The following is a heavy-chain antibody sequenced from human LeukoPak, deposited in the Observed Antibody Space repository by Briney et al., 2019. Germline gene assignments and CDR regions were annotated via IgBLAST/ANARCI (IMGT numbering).Heavy chain of an antibody. CDR2: ISDSGGST. CDR1: GFTFTSFG. V-gene: IGHV3-23*01. CDR3: AKAPVTTCRGAFCYPFDY. D-gene: IGHD2-15*01. J-gene: IGHJ4*02. Sequence: GGSLRLSCAASGFTFTSFGMSWVRQAPGKGLEWVSTISDSGGSTFYADSVKGRFTISRDSSKNTLFLQMNRLRPEDAAVYYCAKAPVTTCRGAFCYPFDYWGLGTLVTVSS.